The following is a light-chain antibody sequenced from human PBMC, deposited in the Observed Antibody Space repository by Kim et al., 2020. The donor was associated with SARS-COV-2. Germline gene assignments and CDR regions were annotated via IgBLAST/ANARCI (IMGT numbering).Light chain of an antibody. CDR2: GAS. V-gene: IGKV3-15*01. CDR1: QSVSTN. CDR3: QQFHNWPLMCT. Sequence: SPGEGATLSCSASQSVSTNLAWYQQKPGQAPRLLIYGASTRATGIPPRFSGSGSGTEFTLTISSLQSEDFAVYYCQQFHNWPLMCTFGQGTKLEI. J-gene: IGKJ2*02.